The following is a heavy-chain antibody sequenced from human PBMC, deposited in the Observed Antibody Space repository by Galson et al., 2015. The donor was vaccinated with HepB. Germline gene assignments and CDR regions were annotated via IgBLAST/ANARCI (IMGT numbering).Heavy chain of an antibody. V-gene: IGHV4-31*03. D-gene: IGHD3-22*01. J-gene: IGHJ4*02. Sequence: TLSLTCTVSGGSISSGGYYWSWIRQHPGKGLEWIGYIYYSGSTYYNPSLKSRVTISVDTPKNQFSLKLSSVTAADTAVYYCARAPLPRYYDSSARIYFDYWGQGTLVTVSS. CDR2: IYYSGST. CDR1: GGSISSGGYY. CDR3: ARAPLPRYYDSSARIYFDY.